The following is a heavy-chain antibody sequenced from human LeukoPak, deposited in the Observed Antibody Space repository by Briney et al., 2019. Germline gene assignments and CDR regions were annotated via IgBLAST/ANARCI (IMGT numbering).Heavy chain of an antibody. CDR3: AKPAYCSGGSCYEYYFDY. Sequence: PGGSLRLSCAASGFTFSSYAMSWVRQAPGKGLEWVSAISGSGGSPYYADSVKGRFTISRDNSKNTLYLQMNSLRAEDTAMYYCAKPAYCSGGSCYEYYFDYWGQGTLVTVSS. J-gene: IGHJ4*02. CDR2: ISGSGGSP. CDR1: GFTFSSYA. D-gene: IGHD2-15*01. V-gene: IGHV3-23*01.